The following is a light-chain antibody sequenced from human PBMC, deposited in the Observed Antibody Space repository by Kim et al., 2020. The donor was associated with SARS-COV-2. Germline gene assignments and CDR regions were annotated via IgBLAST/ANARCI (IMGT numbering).Light chain of an antibody. V-gene: IGKV3-11*01. CDR3: QQRRNWPLT. CDR1: QSVSSY. CDR2: DAS. J-gene: IGKJ5*01. Sequence: EIVLTQSPAPLSLSPGERATLSCRASQSVSSYLAWYQQKPGQAPRLLIYDASNRATGIPARFSGSGSGTDFTLTISSLEPEDFAVYYCQQRRNWPLTFGQGTRLEIK.